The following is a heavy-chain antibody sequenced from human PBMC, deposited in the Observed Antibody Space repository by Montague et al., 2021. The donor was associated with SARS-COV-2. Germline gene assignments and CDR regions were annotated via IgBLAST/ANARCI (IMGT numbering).Heavy chain of an antibody. Sequence: SRRLSCAASGFPFSSCEMNWVRQAPGKGLEWVSYISRSGSIIYYADSVKGRFTISRDNAKNSLYLQMNSLRAEDTAVYYCAREYIEAAGHGNDYWGQGTLVTVSS. CDR2: ISRSGSII. CDR1: GFPFSSCE. CDR3: AREYIEAAGHGNDY. D-gene: IGHD6-13*01. J-gene: IGHJ4*02. V-gene: IGHV3-48*03.